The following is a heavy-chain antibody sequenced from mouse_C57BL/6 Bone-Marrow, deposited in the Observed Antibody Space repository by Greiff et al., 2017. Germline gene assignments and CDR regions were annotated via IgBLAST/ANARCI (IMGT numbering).Heavy chain of an antibody. CDR1: GFPITSGYY. D-gene: IGHD1-1*01. V-gene: IGHV12-3*01. CDR2: ITHSGET. J-gene: IGHJ3*01. Sequence: QLQESGPGLVKPSQSLFLTCSITGFPITSGYYWIWIRQSPGKPLEWMGYITHSGETFYNPSLQSPISITRETSKNQFFLQLNSVTTEDTAMYYCAGDTTLYYYGSSPFAYWGQGTLGTVAA. CDR3: AGDTTLYYYGSSPFAY.